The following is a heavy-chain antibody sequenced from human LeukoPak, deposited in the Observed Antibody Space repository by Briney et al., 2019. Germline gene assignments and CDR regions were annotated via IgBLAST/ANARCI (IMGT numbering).Heavy chain of an antibody. CDR1: GFTFSDHY. CDR3: ARDNKGYSSSYFGFDH. V-gene: IGHV3-72*01. J-gene: IGHJ4*02. D-gene: IGHD6-13*01. CDR2: IKNKANSYTT. Sequence: PGGSLRLSCAASGFTFSDHYMDWVRQAPGKGLEWVGRIKNKANSYTTEYAASVKGRFTISRDDSLDLQMHSLKTEDTAVYYCARDNKGYSSSYFGFDHWGQGTLVTVSS.